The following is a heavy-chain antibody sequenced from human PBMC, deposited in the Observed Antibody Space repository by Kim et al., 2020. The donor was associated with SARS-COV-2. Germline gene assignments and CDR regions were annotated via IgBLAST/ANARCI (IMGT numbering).Heavy chain of an antibody. D-gene: IGHD6-6*01. J-gene: IGHJ4*02. CDR3: ARTRSSIAARQNFDY. Sequence: SLKSRVTISVDTSKNQFSLKLSSVTAADTAVYYCARTRSSIAARQNFDYWGQGTLVTVSS. V-gene: IGHV4-34*01.